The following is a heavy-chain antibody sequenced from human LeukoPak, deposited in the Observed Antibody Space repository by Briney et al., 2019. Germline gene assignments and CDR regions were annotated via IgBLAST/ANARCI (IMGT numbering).Heavy chain of an antibody. CDR3: ARLVSSVTEGWFDP. V-gene: IGHV3-7*01. J-gene: IGHJ5*02. CDR1: GFPFSSYW. D-gene: IGHD4-17*01. Sequence: PGGSLRLSCAASGFPFSSYWMSWVRQAPGKGLEWVANIKQDGSEKYYVDSVKGRFTISRDNAKNSLYLQMNSLRAEDTAVYYCARLVSSVTEGWFDPWGQGTLVTVSS. CDR2: IKQDGSEK.